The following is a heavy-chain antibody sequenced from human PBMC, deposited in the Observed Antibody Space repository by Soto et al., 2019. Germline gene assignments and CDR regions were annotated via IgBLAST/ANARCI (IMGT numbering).Heavy chain of an antibody. Sequence: ASVKVSCKASGYTFTGYYMHWVRQAPGQGLEWMGWINPNSGGTNYAQKFQGWVTMTRDTSISTAYMELSRLRSDDTAVYYCARSYYYDGSGYYPLTLDYYYGMDVWGQGTTVTVSS. D-gene: IGHD3-22*01. CDR1: GYTFTGYY. V-gene: IGHV1-2*04. CDR2: INPNSGGT. CDR3: ARSYYYDGSGYYPLTLDYYYGMDV. J-gene: IGHJ6*02.